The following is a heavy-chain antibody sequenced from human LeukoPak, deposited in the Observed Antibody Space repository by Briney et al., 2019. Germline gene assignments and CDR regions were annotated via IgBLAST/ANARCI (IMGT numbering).Heavy chain of an antibody. CDR2: ISSSGSTI. J-gene: IGHJ4*02. Sequence: GGSLRLSCAASGFTFSSYEMNWVRQAPGKGLEWVSYISSSGSTIHYADSVKGRFTISRDNAKNSLYLQMNSLRAEDTAAYYCARDAKYILTGYYTYYFNYWGQGTLVTVSS. V-gene: IGHV3-48*03. CDR1: GFTFSSYE. D-gene: IGHD3-9*01. CDR3: ARDAKYILTGYYTYYFNY.